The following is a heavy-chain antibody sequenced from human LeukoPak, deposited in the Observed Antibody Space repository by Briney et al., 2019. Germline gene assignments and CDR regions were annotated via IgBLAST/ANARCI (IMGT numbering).Heavy chain of an antibody. J-gene: IGHJ4*02. CDR1: GFTFSSHW. V-gene: IGHV3-74*01. D-gene: IGHD1-1*01. Sequence: GGSLRLSCAASGFTFSSHWMHWVRHAPGKGLVWVSRINSDGSSTSYADSVKGRFTISRDNAKNTLYLQMHSLRADDTAVYYCAGGYGFEYWGQGTLVTVSS. CDR2: INSDGSST. CDR3: AGGYGFEY.